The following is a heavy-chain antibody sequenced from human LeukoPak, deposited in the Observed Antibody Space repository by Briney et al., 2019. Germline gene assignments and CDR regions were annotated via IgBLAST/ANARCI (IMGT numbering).Heavy chain of an antibody. CDR2: ICDSGNI. V-gene: IGHV4-59*01. CDR3: ARWHSHGRYFDY. J-gene: IGHJ4*02. CDR1: GVSIRDYC. D-gene: IGHD2-21*01. Sequence: SETLSLTCTVSGVSIRDYCWNWIRQPPGKGLEWIGYICDSGNIDYKPSLKSRVTISVDTSKNQFSLKLTSATAADTAVYYCARWHSHGRYFDYWGQGALVTVSS.